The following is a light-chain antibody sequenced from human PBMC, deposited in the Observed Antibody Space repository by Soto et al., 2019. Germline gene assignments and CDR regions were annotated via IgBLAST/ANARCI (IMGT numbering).Light chain of an antibody. CDR1: QGIGSA. Sequence: AIQLTQSPSSLSASVGDRVTITCRARQGIGSALAWYQQKPGKAPKLLIYDASSLESGVPSRFSDSGSGTDSTLTISSLQPEDFATYYCQQFNVFGGGTKVDIX. CDR3: QQFNV. V-gene: IGKV1-13*02. CDR2: DAS. J-gene: IGKJ4*01.